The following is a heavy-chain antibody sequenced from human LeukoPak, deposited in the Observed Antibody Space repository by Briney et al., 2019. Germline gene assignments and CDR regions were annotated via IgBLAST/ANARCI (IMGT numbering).Heavy chain of an antibody. J-gene: IGHJ5*02. CDR1: GFTLSGHR. CDR2: INSDESTT. V-gene: IGHV3-74*01. Sequence: GGSLRLSCVASGFTLSGHRMHWVRQAPGKGLVWVSRINSDESTTVYADSVKGRFTISRDNAKNTLYLQMNSLTAEDTAVYYCARSDWFDPWGQGTLVTVSS. CDR3: ARSDWFDP.